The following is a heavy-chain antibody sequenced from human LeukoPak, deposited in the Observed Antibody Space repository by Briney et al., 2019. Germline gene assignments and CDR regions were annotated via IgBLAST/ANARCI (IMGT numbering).Heavy chain of an antibody. CDR2: ISGSGGST. CDR1: GFTFNTYA. J-gene: IGHJ4*02. Sequence: PGGSLRLSCAASGFTFNTYAMSWVRQAPGKGLEWVSAISGSGGSTYYADSVKGRFTISRDNSKNTLYLQMNSLRAEDTAVYYCAKQSRRFLEWFCDYWGQGTLVTVSS. D-gene: IGHD3-3*01. V-gene: IGHV3-23*01. CDR3: AKQSRRFLEWFCDY.